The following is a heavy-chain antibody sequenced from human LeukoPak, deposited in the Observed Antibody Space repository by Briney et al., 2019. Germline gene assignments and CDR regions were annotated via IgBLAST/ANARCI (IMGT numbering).Heavy chain of an antibody. CDR3: AREGRPGAFDP. CDR1: GFTFSDYH. D-gene: IGHD3-10*01. V-gene: IGHV3-11*01. J-gene: IGHJ5*02. Sequence: GGSLRLSCAASGFTFSDYHMSWIRQAPGKGLEWVSHITGSGYTMSYADSAKGRFTISRDNAKNSLFLHVNSLRAEDTAVYYCAREGRPGAFDPWGQGTLVTVSS. CDR2: ITGSGYTM.